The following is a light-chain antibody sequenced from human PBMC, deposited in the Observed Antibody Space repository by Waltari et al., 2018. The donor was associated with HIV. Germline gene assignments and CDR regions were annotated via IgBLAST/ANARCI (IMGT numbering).Light chain of an antibody. CDR1: RSDVGGYNS. Sequence: QSALTQPPSASGSPGQSVTISCTGTRSDVGGYNSVSWYQQHPGKAPQVIIYQVTNRPSGVPDRFSGSKSGNTASLTVSGLQVEDEADYYCSSYAGSNNVVFGGGTKLTVL. CDR3: SSYAGSNNVV. V-gene: IGLV2-8*01. J-gene: IGLJ2*01. CDR2: QVT.